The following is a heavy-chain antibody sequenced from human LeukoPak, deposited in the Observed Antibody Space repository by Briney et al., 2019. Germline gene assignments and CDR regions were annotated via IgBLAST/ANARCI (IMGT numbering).Heavy chain of an antibody. CDR2: IYYSGST. Sequence: SETLSLTCTVSGGSISSSSYYWGWIRQPPGKGLEWIGSIYYSGSTYYNPPLKSRVTISVDTSKNQFSLKLSSVTAADTAVYYCVWGDGYNLDFDYWGQGTLVTVSS. CDR1: GGSISSSSYY. D-gene: IGHD5-24*01. V-gene: IGHV4-39*01. CDR3: VWGDGYNLDFDY. J-gene: IGHJ4*02.